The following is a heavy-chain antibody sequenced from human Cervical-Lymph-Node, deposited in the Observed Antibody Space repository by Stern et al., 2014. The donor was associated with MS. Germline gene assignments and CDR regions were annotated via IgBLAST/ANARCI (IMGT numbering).Heavy chain of an antibody. D-gene: IGHD3-22*01. CDR1: GYTFTSHD. V-gene: IGHV1-8*01. Sequence: VQLVESGAEVKQPGASVKVSCKTSGYTFTSHDLNWVRQAPGQALEWLVCMKPDSGDTAYAERFEDRVTMSANASISTAYLELSSLTSEDTAVYYCTRDSLDGYFSPFDYWGQGTLITISS. CDR3: TRDSLDGYFSPFDY. CDR2: MKPDSGDT. J-gene: IGHJ4*02.